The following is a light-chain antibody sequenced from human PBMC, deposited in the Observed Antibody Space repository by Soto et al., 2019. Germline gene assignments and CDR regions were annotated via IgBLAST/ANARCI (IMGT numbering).Light chain of an antibody. J-gene: IGLJ3*02. Sequence: SYELTQPHSVSVAPGQTASITCGGANIGSGSVHWYQQKPGQAPVLVVYDYNDRPSGIPEPFSGSNSGNTATLTISRVEAGDEADYYCQLWYSSRDHPWVFGGGTKLTVL. CDR2: DYN. CDR1: NIGSGS. CDR3: QLWYSSRDHPWV. V-gene: IGLV3-21*02.